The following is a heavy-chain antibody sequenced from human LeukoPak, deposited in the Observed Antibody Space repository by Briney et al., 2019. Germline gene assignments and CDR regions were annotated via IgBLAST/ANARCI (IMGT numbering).Heavy chain of an antibody. CDR2: ISYNGGST. CDR3: AKDRYSYAFEYSDS. Sequence: GSLRLSCAASGFTFSSYAMSWVRQAPGKGLEWVSSISYNGGSTDYADSVKGRFTISRDNSKNTLSLQVSSLRTEDTAVYYCAKDRYSYAFEYSDSWGQGTLVTVSS. V-gene: IGHV3-23*01. CDR1: GFTFSSYA. D-gene: IGHD5-18*01. J-gene: IGHJ4*02.